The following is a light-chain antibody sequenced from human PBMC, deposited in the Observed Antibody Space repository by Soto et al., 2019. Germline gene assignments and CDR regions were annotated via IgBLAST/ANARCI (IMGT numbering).Light chain of an antibody. J-gene: IGKJ1*01. Sequence: EIVLTQSQATLSSFPGDRFTLSCRASQYINTRLAWYQHRPGQAPRLLIYQTSIRAAGIPARFSASGSGTDVTLTISDVQPEDFALYYCHKRQSWPRTFGQGTKVDIK. CDR3: HKRQSWPRT. V-gene: IGKV3-11*01. CDR2: QTS. CDR1: QYINTR.